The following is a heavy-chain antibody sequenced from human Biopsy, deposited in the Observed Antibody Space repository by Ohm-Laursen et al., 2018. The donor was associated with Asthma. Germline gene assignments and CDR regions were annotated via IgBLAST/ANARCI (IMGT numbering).Heavy chain of an antibody. CDR1: GFTFSRYA. CDR3: AKRRGYSDFNDFDY. J-gene: IGHJ4*01. D-gene: IGHD4-11*01. V-gene: IGHV3-30*18. Sequence: RSLRLSCTASGFTFSRYAIHWVRQAPGKGLEWVAVISHDGQTQHYAESVKGRFALSRDNSQNTLYLQMISLRTDDTAVYYCAKRRGYSDFNDFDYWSHGTLVTVSS. CDR2: ISHDGQTQ.